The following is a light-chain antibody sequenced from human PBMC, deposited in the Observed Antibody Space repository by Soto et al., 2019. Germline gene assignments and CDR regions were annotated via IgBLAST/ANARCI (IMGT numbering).Light chain of an antibody. V-gene: IGLV2-14*01. Sequence: QSVLTQPASVSWSPGQSIAISCTGTSSDVGGYNYVSWYQQHPGKAPKLMNYDVSNRPSGVSDRFSGSKSGNTASLTISGLQAEDEADYYCSSYTPSRTYVFGTGTKVTVL. CDR2: DVS. J-gene: IGLJ1*01. CDR3: SSYTPSRTYV. CDR1: SSDVGGYNY.